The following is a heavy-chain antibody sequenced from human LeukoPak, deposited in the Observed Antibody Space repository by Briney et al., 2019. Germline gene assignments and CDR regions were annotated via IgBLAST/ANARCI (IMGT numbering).Heavy chain of an antibody. Sequence: GGSLGLSCAASGFTFSSYSMNWVRQAPGKGLEWVSSISSSSSYIYYTDSVKGRFTISRDNAKNSLYLQMNSLRAEDTAVYYCARAGAVANYGMDVWGKGTTVTVSS. J-gene: IGHJ6*04. CDR1: GFTFSSYS. D-gene: IGHD6-19*01. CDR3: ARAGAVANYGMDV. V-gene: IGHV3-21*01. CDR2: ISSSSSYI.